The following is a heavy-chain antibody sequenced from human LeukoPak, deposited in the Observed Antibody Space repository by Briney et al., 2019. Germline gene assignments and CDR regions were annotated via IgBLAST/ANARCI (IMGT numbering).Heavy chain of an antibody. CDR1: GFTFTNYA. CDR3: AKTMSGFLEWLEYYYYMDV. D-gene: IGHD3-3*01. Sequence: GGSLRLSCAASGFTFTNYAMSWIRQAPGKGLEWVSAISGSGGSTYYADSVKGRFTISRDNSKNTLYLQMNSLRAEDTAVYYCAKTMSGFLEWLEYYYYMDVRGKGTTVTVSS. V-gene: IGHV3-23*01. J-gene: IGHJ6*03. CDR2: ISGSGGST.